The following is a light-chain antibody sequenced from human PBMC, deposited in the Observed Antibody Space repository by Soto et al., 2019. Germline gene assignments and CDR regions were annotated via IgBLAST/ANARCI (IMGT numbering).Light chain of an antibody. Sequence: QSALTQPASVSGSPGQSITISCTGTSSDVGSYNLVSWYQQHPGKAPKLMIYEGSKRPSGVSNRFSGSKSGNTASLTISGLQAEDEADYYCCSYAGSSTFLVFGGGTKVTVL. V-gene: IGLV2-23*03. CDR3: CSYAGSSTFLV. CDR1: SSDVGSYNL. CDR2: EGS. J-gene: IGLJ2*01.